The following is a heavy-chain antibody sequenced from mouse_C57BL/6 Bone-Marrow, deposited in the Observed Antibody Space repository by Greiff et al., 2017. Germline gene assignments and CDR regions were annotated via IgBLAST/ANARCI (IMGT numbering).Heavy chain of an antibody. CDR3: ARYGKGYFDV. J-gene: IGHJ1*03. Sequence: QVQLQQPGAELVMPGASVKLSCKASGYTFTSYWMHWVKQRPGQGLEWIGEIDPSDSYTNYNQKFKGKSTLTVDKSSSTAYMQLSSLTSEDSAVYYCARYGKGYFDVWGTGTTVTVSS. CDR2: IDPSDSYT. D-gene: IGHD2-1*01. CDR1: GYTFTSYW. V-gene: IGHV1-69*01.